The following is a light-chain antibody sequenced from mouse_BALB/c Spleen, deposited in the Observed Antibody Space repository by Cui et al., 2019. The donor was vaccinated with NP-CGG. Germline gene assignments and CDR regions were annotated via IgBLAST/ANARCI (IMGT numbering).Light chain of an antibody. CDR1: TGPVTTNNY. V-gene: IGLV1*01. Sequence: QAVVTQESALTTSPGETVTLTCRSSTGPVTTNNYANWVQEKPDHLFTGLIGGTNNRAPGVPARFSGSLIGDKAVLTITGAQTEDEAIYFCALWYSNHWVFGGGTKLTVL. J-gene: IGLJ1*01. CDR2: GTN. CDR3: ALWYSNHWV.